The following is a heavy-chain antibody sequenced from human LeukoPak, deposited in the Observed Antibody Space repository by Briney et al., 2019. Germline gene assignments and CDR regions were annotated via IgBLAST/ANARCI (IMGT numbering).Heavy chain of an antibody. J-gene: IGHJ4*02. CDR3: ARDYCSGGSCIGY. CDR1: GFTFSSYS. Sequence: GGSLRLSCAASGFTFSSYSMNWVRQTPGKGLEWDSSISSSSSYIYYADSVKGRFTISRDNAKNSLYLQMNSLRAEDTAVYYCARDYCSGGSCIGYWGQGTLVTVSS. V-gene: IGHV3-21*01. D-gene: IGHD2-15*01. CDR2: ISSSSSYI.